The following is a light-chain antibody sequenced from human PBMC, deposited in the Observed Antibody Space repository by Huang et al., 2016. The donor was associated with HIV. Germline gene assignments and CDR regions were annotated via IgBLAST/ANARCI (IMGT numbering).Light chain of an antibody. CDR2: DAS. J-gene: IGKJ4*01. CDR1: QPIGTY. CDR3: QQRSKWPLT. Sequence: EIVLTQSPVTLSLSPGDRATLSCRASQPIGTYLAWYQQKSGQAPRLLIYDASNPAARIPARFSASGSETDFTLTIDSLDPDDFAIYYFQQRSKWPLTFGGGTKVEMK. V-gene: IGKV3-11*01.